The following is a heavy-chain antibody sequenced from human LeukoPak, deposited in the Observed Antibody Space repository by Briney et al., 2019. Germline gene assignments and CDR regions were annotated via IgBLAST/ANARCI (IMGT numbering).Heavy chain of an antibody. CDR1: GYTFTSYA. D-gene: IGHD3-22*01. J-gene: IGHJ4*02. CDR3: ARDETPPYDSSGYYYY. CDR2: INAGNGNT. Sequence: ASVKVSCKASGYTFTSYAMHWVRQAPGQRLEWMGWINAGNGNTKYSQKFQGRVTITRDTSASTAYMELSSLRSEDTAVYYCARDETPPYDSSGYYYYWGQGALVTVSS. V-gene: IGHV1-3*01.